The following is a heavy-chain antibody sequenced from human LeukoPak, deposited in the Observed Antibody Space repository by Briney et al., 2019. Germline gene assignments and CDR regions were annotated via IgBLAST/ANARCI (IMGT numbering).Heavy chain of an antibody. CDR3: ARVFFLSQLLNYDFWSGYPNFDY. J-gene: IGHJ4*02. V-gene: IGHV3-30-3*01. CDR2: ISYDGSNK. Sequence: PGGSLRLSCAASGFTFSSYAMHWVRQAPGKGLEWVAVISYDGSNKYYADSVKGRFTISRDNSKNTLYLQMNSLRAEDTAVYYCARVFFLSQLLNYDFWSGYPNFDYWGQGTLVTVSS. CDR1: GFTFSSYA. D-gene: IGHD3-3*01.